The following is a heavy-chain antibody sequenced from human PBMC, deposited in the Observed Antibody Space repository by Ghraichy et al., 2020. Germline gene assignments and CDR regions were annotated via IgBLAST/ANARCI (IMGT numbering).Heavy chain of an antibody. CDR1: GGSISSSNYY. V-gene: IGHV4-39*01. CDR2: IYYSGST. Sequence: SETLSLTCTVSGGSISSSNYYWGWIHQSPGKGLEWIGSIYYSGSTYYNPSLKSRVTISVDTSKNQFSLKMSSVTAADTAVYYCARGARMTAYYFDYWGQGTLVTVSS. J-gene: IGHJ4*02. CDR3: ARGARMTAYYFDY.